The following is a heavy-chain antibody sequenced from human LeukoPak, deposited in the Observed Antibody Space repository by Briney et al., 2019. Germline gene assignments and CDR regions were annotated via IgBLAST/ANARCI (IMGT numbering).Heavy chain of an antibody. V-gene: IGHV4-4*08. J-gene: IGHJ6*03. CDR2: IYSSGYS. CDR1: GGSISSYY. CDR3: VRESYDYYYYMDV. D-gene: IGHD3-16*01. Sequence: PSETLSLTCIISGGSISSYYWSWIRQPPGKGLEWIGYIYSSGYSNYNPSLKSRVTISVDTSKNQFSLKLSSVTAADTAVYYCVRESYDYYYYMDVWGKGTTVTVSS.